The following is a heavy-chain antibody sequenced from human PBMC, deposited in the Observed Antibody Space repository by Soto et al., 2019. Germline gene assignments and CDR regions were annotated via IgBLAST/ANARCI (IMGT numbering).Heavy chain of an antibody. CDR3: VRAHQYYDSAGSYYFDY. D-gene: IGHD3-22*01. Sequence: QVQLVESGGGVVQPGRSLRLSCAASGFPFSSFAMHWVRLAPGKGLEWVAFISYEGSYKYYADSAKGRFTISRDSSKNKLSLEMTSLRPGDTAIYYCVRAHQYYDSAGSYYFDYWGQGTLVTVSP. CDR2: ISYEGSYK. J-gene: IGHJ4*02. V-gene: IGHV3-30-3*01. CDR1: GFPFSSFA.